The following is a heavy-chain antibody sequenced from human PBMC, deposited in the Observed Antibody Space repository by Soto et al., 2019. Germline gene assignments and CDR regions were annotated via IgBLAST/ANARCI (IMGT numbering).Heavy chain of an antibody. J-gene: IGHJ4*02. V-gene: IGHV3-23*01. Sequence: VQLLESGGGLVQPGGSLRLSCVVSGFTFSNYAMSWVRQAPGKGLEWVSVISGSGSSTHYADSLRGRFTTSRDNSEKTMYLQMNGLRAEDTAVYYCAKWAYGDYPGWADSWGQGTLVTVSS. CDR2: ISGSGSST. CDR1: GFTFSNYA. D-gene: IGHD4-17*01. CDR3: AKWAYGDYPGWADS.